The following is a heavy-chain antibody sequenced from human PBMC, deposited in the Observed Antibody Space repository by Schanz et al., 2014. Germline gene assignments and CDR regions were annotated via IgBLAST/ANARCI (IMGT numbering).Heavy chain of an antibody. CDR2: IHPNSGGT. D-gene: IGHD6-19*01. CDR1: GYTFTGHH. CDR3: ARGLVRYFHY. V-gene: IGHV1-2*06. Sequence: QVQLVQSGAEVKKPGASVKVSCKASGYTFTGHHMHWVRQAPGQGLEWMGRIHPNSGGTDYTQKFQGRVTMTRDTSITTAYMELSGLTSDDTAVYYCARGLVRYFHYWGQGTLVTVSS. J-gene: IGHJ4*02.